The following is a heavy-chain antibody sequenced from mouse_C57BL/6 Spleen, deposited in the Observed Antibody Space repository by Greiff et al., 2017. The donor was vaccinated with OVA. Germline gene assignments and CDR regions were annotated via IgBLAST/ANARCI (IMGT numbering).Heavy chain of an antibody. CDR1: GYTFTSYG. V-gene: IGHV1-81*01. D-gene: IGHD2-1*01. Sequence: QVQLKQSGAELARPGASVKLSCKASGYTFTSYGISWVKQRTGQGLEWIGEIYPRSGNTYYNEKFKGKATLTADKSSSTAYMELRSLTSEDSAVYFCAHGNLSYWYFDVWGTGTTVTVSS. CDR3: AHGNLSYWYFDV. J-gene: IGHJ1*03. CDR2: IYPRSGNT.